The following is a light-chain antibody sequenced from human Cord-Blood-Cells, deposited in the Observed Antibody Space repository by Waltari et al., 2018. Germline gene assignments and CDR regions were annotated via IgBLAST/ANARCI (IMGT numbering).Light chain of an antibody. V-gene: IGLV2-8*01. CDR3: SSYAGSNNFV. J-gene: IGLJ1*01. CDR1: SSDVGGYNY. Sequence: QSALTQPPSASGSPGQSVTISCTGTSSDVGGYNYFSWYQQHPAKAPKLRIYEVIKRPSGVPARFSGSKSGNTASLTVSGLQAEDEADYYCSSYAGSNNFVFGTGTKVTVL. CDR2: EVI.